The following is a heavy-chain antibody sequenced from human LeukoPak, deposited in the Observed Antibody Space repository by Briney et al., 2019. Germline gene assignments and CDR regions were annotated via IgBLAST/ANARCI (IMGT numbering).Heavy chain of an antibody. CDR1: GGSFSGYY. CDR2: INDSVRT. D-gene: IGHD3-3*01. Sequence: SETLSLTSVVYGGSFSGYYWSWIRQTLGRGREWIGEINDSVRTNYNPSPQSRVAISAATSKNRSSLMLSSLTAAYKAVPYSATSTIFGVARSPRLAIDYWGQGTLVTVAS. J-gene: IGHJ4*02. V-gene: IGHV4-34*01. CDR3: ATSTIFGVARSPRLAIDY.